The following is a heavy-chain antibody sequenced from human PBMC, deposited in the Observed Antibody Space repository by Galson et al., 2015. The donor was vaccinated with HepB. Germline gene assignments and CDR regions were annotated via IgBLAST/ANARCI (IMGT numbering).Heavy chain of an antibody. V-gene: IGHV1-2*04. CDR3: ARGDSGSFYVGGLDY. CDR1: GYTFTGYY. Sequence: SVKVSCKASGYTFTGYYMHWVRQAPGQGLEWMGWINPNSGGTNYAQKFQGWVTMTRDTSISTAYMELSRLRSDDTAMYYCARGDSGSFYVGGLDYWGQGTLVTVSS. J-gene: IGHJ4*02. D-gene: IGHD1-26*01. CDR2: INPNSGGT.